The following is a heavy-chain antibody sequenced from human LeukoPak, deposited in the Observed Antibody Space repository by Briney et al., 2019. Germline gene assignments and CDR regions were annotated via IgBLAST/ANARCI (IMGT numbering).Heavy chain of an antibody. CDR2: IYHSGST. J-gene: IGHJ3*02. CDR1: GGSISSGGFS. D-gene: IGHD3-10*01. CDR3: ARAWSGSVRAFDI. Sequence: SQTLSLTCAVSGGSISSGGFSWSWIRQPPGKGLEWIGYIYHSGSTYYNPSLKSRVTISVDRSKNQFSLKLSSVTAADTAVYYCARAWSGSVRAFDIWGQGTMVTVSS. V-gene: IGHV4-30-2*01.